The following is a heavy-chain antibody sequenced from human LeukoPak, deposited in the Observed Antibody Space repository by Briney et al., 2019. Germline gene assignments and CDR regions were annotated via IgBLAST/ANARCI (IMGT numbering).Heavy chain of an antibody. CDR1: GYSFSEYW. J-gene: IGHJ4*02. CDR2: VFPADSDA. V-gene: IGHV5-51*01. CDR3: ARHGGAFDY. D-gene: IGHD4-17*01. Sequence: GESLKISCKASGYSFSEYWIAWSRQMPGKGLEWMGIVFPADSDARYSPSFQGQVTFSADKSISTAYLQWSSLKASDSAMYYCARHGGAFDYWGQGTLVTVSS.